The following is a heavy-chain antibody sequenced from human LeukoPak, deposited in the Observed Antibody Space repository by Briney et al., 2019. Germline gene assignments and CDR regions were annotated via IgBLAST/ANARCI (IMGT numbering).Heavy chain of an antibody. V-gene: IGHV3-30*02. D-gene: IGHD1-26*01. Sequence: PGGSLRLSCAASGFTFSSYGMHWVRQAPGKGLEGVAFIRYDGSNKYYADSVKGRFTVSRDNSKNTLYLQMNSLRAEDTAVYYCAKDAFREGAITYWGQGTLVTVSS. CDR3: AKDAFREGAITY. CDR1: GFTFSSYG. J-gene: IGHJ4*02. CDR2: IRYDGSNK.